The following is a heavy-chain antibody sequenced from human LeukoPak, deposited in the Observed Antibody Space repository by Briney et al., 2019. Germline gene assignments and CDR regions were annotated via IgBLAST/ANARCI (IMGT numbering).Heavy chain of an antibody. D-gene: IGHD5-18*01. CDR1: GYTFTSYD. Sequence: ASVKVSFKASGYTFTSYDINWVRQATGQGLEWMGWMNPNSGNTGYAQKFQGRVTMTRNTSISTAYMELSSLRSEDTAVYYCARDESYSLGSGDYWGQGTLVTVSS. J-gene: IGHJ4*02. V-gene: IGHV1-8*01. CDR2: MNPNSGNT. CDR3: ARDESYSLGSGDY.